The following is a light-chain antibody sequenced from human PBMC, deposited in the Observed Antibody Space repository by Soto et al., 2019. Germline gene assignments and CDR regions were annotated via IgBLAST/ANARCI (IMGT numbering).Light chain of an antibody. CDR1: SSDVGGYNY. CDR3: SSYTGGGIYV. Sequence: QSVLAQPASVSGSPGQSITISCTGTSSDVGGYNYVSWYQQHPGKAPKLMIYEVNNRPSGVSNRFSGSKSGNTASLTISELQAEDEADYYCSSYTGGGIYVFGTGTKVTVL. J-gene: IGLJ1*01. CDR2: EVN. V-gene: IGLV2-14*01.